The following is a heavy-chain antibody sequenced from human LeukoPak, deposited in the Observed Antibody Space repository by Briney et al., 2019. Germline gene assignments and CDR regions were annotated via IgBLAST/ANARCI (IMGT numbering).Heavy chain of an antibody. V-gene: IGHV5-51*01. CDR1: GYSFTSSW. Sequence: GECLQISSKGSGYSFTSSWIGWVRRMPGKGVEWMGFIYPGGSDTRYSPSFQGQVTISVDKSISTAYLQWSSLKASDTAMYYCAGAVTGALDAWGQGTTVTVSS. CDR3: AGAVTGALDA. D-gene: IGHD4-23*01. CDR2: IYPGGSDT. J-gene: IGHJ6*02.